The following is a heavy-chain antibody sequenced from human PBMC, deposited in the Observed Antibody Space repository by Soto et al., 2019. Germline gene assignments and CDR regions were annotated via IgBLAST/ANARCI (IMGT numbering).Heavy chain of an antibody. D-gene: IGHD5-12*01. CDR3: ARGPSPGYSGYEFDY. Sequence: WGSLRLSGAASGFTFSSYAIHCVRQAPVKGLEWVAGISYDGSNKYYADSVKGRFTSSRDNSKNTLYLQMNSMRDEDTAVYYCARGPSPGYSGYEFDYWGQGTLVTASS. CDR1: GFTFSSYA. V-gene: IGHV3-30-3*01. CDR2: ISYDGSNK. J-gene: IGHJ4*02.